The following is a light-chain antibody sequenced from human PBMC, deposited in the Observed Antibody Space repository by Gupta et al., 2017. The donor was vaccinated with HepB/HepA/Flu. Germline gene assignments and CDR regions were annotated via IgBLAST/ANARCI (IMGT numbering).Light chain of an antibody. V-gene: IGKV4-1*01. CDR3: QHYYSPTWK. J-gene: IGKJ1*01. Sequence: VVTQSPAPLAVSLGERATINCKSSQTVLNSSNKKNYIAWYQQKPGKHAKLRIYCASTRESGVPDRCSGSGSGTDCTLTISSLEAEDVAVYYCQHYYSPTWKFGKGTKVEIK. CDR1: QTVLNSSNKKNY. CDR2: CAS.